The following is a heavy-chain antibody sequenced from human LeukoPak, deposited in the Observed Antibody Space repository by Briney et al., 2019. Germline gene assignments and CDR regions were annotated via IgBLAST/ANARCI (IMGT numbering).Heavy chain of an antibody. CDR2: IYYSGST. J-gene: IGHJ1*01. Sequence: SETLSLTCTVSGGSISSYYWSWIRQPPGKGLEWIGYIYYSGSTNYNPSLKSRVTISVDTSKNQFSLKLSSVTAADTAMYYCARVESYDSSGYYRAEYFQHWGQGTLVTVSS. CDR3: ARVESYDSSGYYRAEYFQH. V-gene: IGHV4-59*01. CDR1: GGSISSYY. D-gene: IGHD3-22*01.